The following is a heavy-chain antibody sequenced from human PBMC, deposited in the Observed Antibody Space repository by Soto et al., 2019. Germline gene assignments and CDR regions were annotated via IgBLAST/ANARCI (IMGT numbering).Heavy chain of an antibody. CDR1: GFTFSSYA. D-gene: IGHD3-16*01. Sequence: GGSLRLSCAASGFTFSSYAMHWVRQAPGKGLEWVAVISYDGSNKYYADSVKGRFTISRDNSKNTLYLQMNSLRADDTAVYYCLLRYSETYWGRGTLVTVSS. CDR2: ISYDGSNK. CDR3: LLRYSETY. V-gene: IGHV3-30-3*01. J-gene: IGHJ4*02.